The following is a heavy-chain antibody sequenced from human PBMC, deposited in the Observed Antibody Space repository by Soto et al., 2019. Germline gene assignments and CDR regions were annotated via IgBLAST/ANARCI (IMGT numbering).Heavy chain of an antibody. CDR3: AKEGYCSSTSCYHDWFDP. D-gene: IGHD2-2*01. V-gene: IGHV3-23*01. CDR2: ISGGGGST. J-gene: IGHJ5*02. Sequence: GGSLRLSCAASGFTFSSYAMSWVRQAPGKGLEWVSGISGGGGSTYYGDSVKGRFTISRDNSKNTLYLQMNSLRVEDTAVYYCAKEGYCSSTSCYHDWFDPWGQGTLVTVSS. CDR1: GFTFSSYA.